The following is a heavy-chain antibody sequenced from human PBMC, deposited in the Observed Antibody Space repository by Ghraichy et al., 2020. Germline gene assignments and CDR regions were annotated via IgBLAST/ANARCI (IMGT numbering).Heavy chain of an antibody. J-gene: IGHJ3*02. CDR2: INPNSGGT. V-gene: IGHV1-2*02. CDR3: ARRRNYDSSGLDAFDI. Sequence: ASVKVSCKASGYTFTGYYMHWVRQAPGQGLEWMGWINPNSGGTNYAQKFQGRVTMTRDTSISTAYMELSRLRSDDTAVYYCARRRNYDSSGLDAFDIWGQGTMVTVSS. CDR1: GYTFTGYY. D-gene: IGHD3-22*01.